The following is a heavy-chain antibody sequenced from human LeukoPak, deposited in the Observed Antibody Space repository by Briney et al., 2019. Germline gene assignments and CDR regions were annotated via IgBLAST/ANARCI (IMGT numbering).Heavy chain of an antibody. Sequence: PGGSLRLSCVASGFTFSNYWMSWVRQTPGKGLEWVANIKQDGSEKYYVDSVKGRFTISRDNAKNSLYLQMNSLRVEDTAVYYCARDLGIDRFGYWGQGTLVTVSS. CDR1: GFTFSNYW. J-gene: IGHJ4*02. V-gene: IGHV3-7*01. CDR2: IKQDGSEK. CDR3: ARDLGIDRFGY. D-gene: IGHD7-27*01.